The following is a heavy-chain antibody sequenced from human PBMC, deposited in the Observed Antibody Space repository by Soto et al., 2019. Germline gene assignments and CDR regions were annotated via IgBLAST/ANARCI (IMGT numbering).Heavy chain of an antibody. CDR2: RNPNSGNT. CDR1: GYSVTSYY. J-gene: IGHJ6*02. Sequence: ASVKVSCKASGYSVTSYYMHWVRQGPGQGLEWMGWRNPNSGNTGNAQKFQGRVTMTRNTYISTAYMELSSLKSEDTAVYYCARVWVETAIRAKYYYYYGMDVWGQGTTVTVSS. V-gene: IGHV1-8*02. CDR3: ARVWVETAIRAKYYYYYGMDV. D-gene: IGHD2-21*02.